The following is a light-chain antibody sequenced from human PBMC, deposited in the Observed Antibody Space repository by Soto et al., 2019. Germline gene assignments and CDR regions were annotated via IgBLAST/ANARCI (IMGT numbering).Light chain of an antibody. V-gene: IGKV3-20*01. Sequence: EMVVTQSQGTLSLSPGERATPSCRASQSVSSSYLAWYQQKPGQAPRLLIYGASSRATGIPDRFSGSGSGTDFTLTIRRLEPEDLAVYYDQQYGSSHFTFGPGTKVDIK. CDR2: GAS. J-gene: IGKJ3*01. CDR1: QSVSSSY. CDR3: QQYGSSHFT.